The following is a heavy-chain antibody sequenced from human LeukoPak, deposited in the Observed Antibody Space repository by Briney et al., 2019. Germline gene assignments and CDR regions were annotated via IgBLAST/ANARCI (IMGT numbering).Heavy chain of an antibody. D-gene: IGHD3-22*01. CDR2: ISAYNGNT. V-gene: IGHV1-18*01. CDR1: GYTFTSYG. CDR3: ARASYYDSSGYDFDY. J-gene: IGHJ4*02. Sequence: EASVKVSCKASGYTFTSYGISWVRQAPGQGLEWMGWISAYNGNTNYAQKLQGGVTMTTDTSTSTAYMELRSLRSDDTAVYYCARASYYDSSGYDFDYWGQGTLVTVSS.